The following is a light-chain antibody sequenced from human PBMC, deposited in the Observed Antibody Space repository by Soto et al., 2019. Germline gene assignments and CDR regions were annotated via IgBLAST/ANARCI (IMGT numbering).Light chain of an antibody. J-gene: IGKJ4*01. V-gene: IGKV3-20*01. Sequence: EIVLTQSPDTLSLSPGERATLSCRASQSVSTNSLAWYQQKPGQAPRPLIYGASSRATGTPDRFSGSGSGTDFTLIISRLEPEDFAVYYCQQYGSSVLTFGGGTRVEIK. CDR3: QQYGSSVLT. CDR1: QSVSTNS. CDR2: GAS.